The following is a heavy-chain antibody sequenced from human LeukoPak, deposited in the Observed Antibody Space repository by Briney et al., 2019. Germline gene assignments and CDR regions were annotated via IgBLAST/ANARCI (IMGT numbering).Heavy chain of an antibody. Sequence: GGSLRLSCAASGFTFSSYAMHWVRQAPGKGPEWVAVISYDGSNKYYADSVKGRFTISRDNSKSTLYLQMNSLRAEDTAVYYCAREGMVVAPRYSSYFDYWGQGTLVTVSS. CDR2: ISYDGSNK. CDR3: AREGMVVAPRYSSYFDY. D-gene: IGHD2-15*01. CDR1: GFTFSSYA. J-gene: IGHJ4*02. V-gene: IGHV3-30*04.